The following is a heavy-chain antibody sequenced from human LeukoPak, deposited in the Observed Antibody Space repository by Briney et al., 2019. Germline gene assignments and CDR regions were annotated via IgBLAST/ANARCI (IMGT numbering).Heavy chain of an antibody. CDR2: ISGSGGST. D-gene: IGHD1-14*01. J-gene: IGHJ4*02. V-gene: IGHV3-23*01. Sequence: GGFLRLSCAASGFTFSSYAMNWVRQAPGKGLEWVSGISGSGGSTYYADSVKGRFTISRDNSKNTLYLQMNSLRAEDTAVYYCAKGDYNTRDSFDYWGQGTLVTVSS. CDR3: AKGDYNTRDSFDY. CDR1: GFTFSSYA.